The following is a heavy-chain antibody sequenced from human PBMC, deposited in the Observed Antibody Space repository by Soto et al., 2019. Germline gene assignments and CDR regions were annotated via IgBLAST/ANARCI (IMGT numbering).Heavy chain of an antibody. Sequence: EVQLVESGGGLVQPGGSLRLSCAASGFTFSNYWMDWVRQAPGKGLVWVSRIKRDGSSISYADSVKGRVTISRDNAKNALYRQMNSRGAEDRVVYYCAREGVGGGALNYWGQGTLAPVSP. CDR2: IKRDGSSI. CDR1: GFTFSNYW. V-gene: IGHV3-74*01. CDR3: AREGVGGGALNY. J-gene: IGHJ4*02. D-gene: IGHD3-16*01.